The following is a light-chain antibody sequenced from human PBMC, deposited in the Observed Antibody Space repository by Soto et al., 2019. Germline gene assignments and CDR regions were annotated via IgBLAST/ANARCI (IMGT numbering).Light chain of an antibody. CDR2: DAS. CDR3: QQYRSPPWT. V-gene: IGKV1-5*01. CDR1: QSIGRW. J-gene: IGKJ1*01. Sequence: DIQMTQSPSTLSASVGDTVTVTCRASQSIGRWLAWYQQKPGKAPKLLIFDASTLENGVPPRFSGSGSGTEFTLTISSLQSDDFATYYCQQYRSPPWTFGQGTKVDI.